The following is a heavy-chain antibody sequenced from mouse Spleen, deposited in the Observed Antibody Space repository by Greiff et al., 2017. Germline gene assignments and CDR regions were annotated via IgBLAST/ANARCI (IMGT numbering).Heavy chain of an antibody. Sequence: QVQLQQSGPELVKPGASVKISCKASGYAFSSSWMNWVKQRPGKGLEWIGRIYPGDGDTNYNGKFKGKATLTADKSSSTAYMQLSSLTSEDSAVYFCARGGYGYDCWYFDVWGAGTTVTVSS. V-gene: IGHV1-82*01. CDR1: GYAFSSSW. D-gene: IGHD2-2*01. CDR2: IYPGDGDT. CDR3: ARGGYGYDCWYFDV. J-gene: IGHJ1*01.